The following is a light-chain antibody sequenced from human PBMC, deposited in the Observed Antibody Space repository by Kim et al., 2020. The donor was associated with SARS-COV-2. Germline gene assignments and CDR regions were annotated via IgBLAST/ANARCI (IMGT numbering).Light chain of an antibody. Sequence: ALGQTVRITCQGDSLRDYYASWYRQKPGQAPVLVIYSKNSRPSGIPDRFSGSSSGDTASLTITGAQAEDEADYYCNSRASSGDRYVLGPGPKVTVL. CDR1: SLRDYY. V-gene: IGLV3-19*01. J-gene: IGLJ1*01. CDR2: SKN. CDR3: NSRASSGDRYV.